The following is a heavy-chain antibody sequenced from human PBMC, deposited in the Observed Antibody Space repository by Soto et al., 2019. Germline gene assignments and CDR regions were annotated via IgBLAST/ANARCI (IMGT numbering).Heavy chain of an antibody. CDR2: IYYSGST. V-gene: IGHV4-30-4*01. D-gene: IGHD3-22*01. Sequence: SETLSLTCTVSVGSIGSGDYYWSWIPQPPGKGLEWTGYIYYSGSTYYNPSRKSRVTISVDTSKNQFSLKLSSVTAADTAVYYCARYCYDSSGYQGNNWFDPWGQGTLVTVSS. J-gene: IGHJ5*02. CDR3: ARYCYDSSGYQGNNWFDP. CDR1: VGSIGSGDYY.